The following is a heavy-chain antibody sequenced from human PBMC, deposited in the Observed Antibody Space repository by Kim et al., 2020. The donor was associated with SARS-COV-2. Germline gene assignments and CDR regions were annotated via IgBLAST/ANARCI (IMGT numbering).Heavy chain of an antibody. Sequence: SVKVSCKASGGTFSSYAISWVRQAPGQGLEWMGRIIPIFGIANYAQKFQGRVTITADKSTSTAYMELSSLRSEDTAVYYCARVMAAQGHYYYYYMDVWGKGTTVTVSS. J-gene: IGHJ6*03. CDR2: IIPIFGIA. D-gene: IGHD6-6*01. CDR3: ARVMAAQGHYYYYYMDV. V-gene: IGHV1-69*04. CDR1: GGTFSSYA.